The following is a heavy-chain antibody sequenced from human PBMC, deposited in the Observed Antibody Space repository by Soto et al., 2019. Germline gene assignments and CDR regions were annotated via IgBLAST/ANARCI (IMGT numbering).Heavy chain of an antibody. CDR3: ARKGGEWEPADY. V-gene: IGHV1-18*01. Sequence: QVQLVQSGAEVKSPGASVKVSCKASGYTFSNNGINWVRQAPGQGLEWMGWISAYTGNTKYAQSFQGRVTMTTDTSTSTAYLELRTLRYDDTAEYYCARKGGEWEPADYWGQGTLVTVSS. D-gene: IGHD1-26*01. CDR1: GYTFSNNG. CDR2: ISAYTGNT. J-gene: IGHJ4*02.